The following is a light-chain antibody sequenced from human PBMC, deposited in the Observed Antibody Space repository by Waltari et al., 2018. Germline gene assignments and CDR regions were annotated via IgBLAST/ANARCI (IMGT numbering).Light chain of an antibody. J-gene: IGKJ5*01. Sequence: DIQMTQSPSSLSASVGYRVHITCRASQSITRYLNWYQHKPGKAPKLLIYAASTLQSGVPSRFSGSGYGTDFTLTISSLRPEDFGAYYCQQSYNTLHFGQGTRLESK. CDR3: QQSYNTLH. CDR2: AAS. CDR1: QSITRY. V-gene: IGKV1-39*01.